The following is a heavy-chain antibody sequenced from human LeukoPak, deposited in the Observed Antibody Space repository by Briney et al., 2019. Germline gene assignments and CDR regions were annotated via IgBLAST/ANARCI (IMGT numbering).Heavy chain of an antibody. J-gene: IGHJ4*02. CDR1: GGSISSYY. D-gene: IGHD3-10*01. CDR2: INHGGST. V-gene: IGHV4-34*01. Sequence: SETLSLTCTVSGGSISSYYWSWIRQPPGKGLEWIGEINHGGSTNYNPSLKSRVTISEDTSKNHFSLKLRSVTAADTAVYYCARGGTAYYYGAGSYLAYWGQGTLVTVSS. CDR3: ARGGTAYYYGAGSYLAY.